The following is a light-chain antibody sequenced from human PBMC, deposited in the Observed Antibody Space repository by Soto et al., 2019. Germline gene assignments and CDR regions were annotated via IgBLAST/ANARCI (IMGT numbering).Light chain of an antibody. J-gene: IGKJ4*01. V-gene: IGKV1-27*01. CDR2: AAS. CDR1: QGIGNY. CDR3: QKYNSAPLT. Sequence: DIQMTQSPSSLSASVGDRVTISCRASQGIGNYLAWYQQKPGKVPELLMYAASTLQPGVSSRFSGSGFGTEFTLTISRLQPEDVATYYCQKYNSAPLTFGGGTKVDIK.